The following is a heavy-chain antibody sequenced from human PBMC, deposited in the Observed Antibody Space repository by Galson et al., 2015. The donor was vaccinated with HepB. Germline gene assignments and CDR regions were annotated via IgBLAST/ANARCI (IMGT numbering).Heavy chain of an antibody. Sequence: SLRLSCAASGFTFSSYSMNWVRQAPGKGLEWVSSISSSSSYIYYADSVKGRFTISRDNSKNTLYLQMNSLRAEDTAVYYCASPGRVGATPYYFDYWGQGTLVTVSS. CDR1: GFTFSSYS. J-gene: IGHJ4*02. CDR3: ASPGRVGATPYYFDY. D-gene: IGHD1-26*01. V-gene: IGHV3-21*04. CDR2: ISSSSSYI.